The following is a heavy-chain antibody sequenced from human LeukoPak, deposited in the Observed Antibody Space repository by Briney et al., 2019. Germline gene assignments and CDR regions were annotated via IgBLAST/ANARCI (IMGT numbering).Heavy chain of an antibody. D-gene: IGHD1-14*01. CDR1: GFSFDNYG. CDR2: ISYDGSNK. Sequence: GRSLRLSCAASGFSFDNYGMHWVRQAPGKGLEWVAVISYDGSNKYYADSVKGRFTISRDNSKNTLYLQMNSLRAEDTAVYYCAKESAYTSPRNYYFETWGQGTLVTVSS. V-gene: IGHV3-30*18. CDR3: AKESAYTSPRNYYFET. J-gene: IGHJ4*02.